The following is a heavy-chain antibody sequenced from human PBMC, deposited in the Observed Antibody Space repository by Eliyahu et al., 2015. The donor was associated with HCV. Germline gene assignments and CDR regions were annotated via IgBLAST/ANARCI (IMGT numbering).Heavy chain of an antibody. CDR1: GFTFSSYA. CDR3: AKMGGSYGYQDY. Sequence: EVQLLESGGGLVQPGGSLRLSCAASGFTFSSYAMSXVRQAPGKGLGWVSVIYSGGSSTYYADSVKGRFTISRDNSKNTLYLQMNSLRAEDTAVYYCAKMGGSYGYQDYWGQGTLVTVSS. D-gene: IGHD5-18*01. CDR2: IYSGGSST. J-gene: IGHJ4*02. V-gene: IGHV3-23*03.